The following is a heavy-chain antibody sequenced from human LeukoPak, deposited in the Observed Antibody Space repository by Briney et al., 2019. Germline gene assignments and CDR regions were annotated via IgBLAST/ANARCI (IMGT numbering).Heavy chain of an antibody. CDR3: ARHYYDSSGLPSLFDY. J-gene: IGHJ4*02. CDR1: GYTFTTFW. V-gene: IGHV5-51*01. CDR2: INPGDSSA. D-gene: IGHD3-22*01. Sequence: GESLKISCQASGYTFTTFWIGWVRLMPGKGLEWMGIINPGDSSARYSSSFQGQVTISADKSISTAYLQWSSLKASDTAVYYCARHYYDSSGLPSLFDYWGQGTLVTVSS.